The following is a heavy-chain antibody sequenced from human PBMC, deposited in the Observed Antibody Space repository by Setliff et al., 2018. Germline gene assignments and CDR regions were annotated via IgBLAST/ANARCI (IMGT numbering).Heavy chain of an antibody. J-gene: IGHJ4*01. CDR1: GGPLNSYS. CDR2: IIAVLDIT. CDR3: ARHLPPPNYCDIGAFDF. D-gene: IGHD3-22*01. Sequence: ASVKVSCKASGGPLNSYSFSWVRQAPGQGLEWMGRIIAVLDITKYSQKFQGRVTITADKSTSIIYMELTSLRSDDTAVYYCARHLPPPNYCDIGAFDFWGQGTLVTVSS. V-gene: IGHV1-69*02.